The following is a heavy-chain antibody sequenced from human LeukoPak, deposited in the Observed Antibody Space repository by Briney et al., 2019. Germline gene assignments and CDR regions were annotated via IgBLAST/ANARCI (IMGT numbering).Heavy chain of an antibody. CDR2: IIPILGIA. CDR1: GGTFSSYA. J-gene: IGHJ5*02. V-gene: IGHV1-69*04. Sequence: SVKVSCKASGGTFSSYAISWVRQAPGQGLEWMGRIIPILGIANYAQKFQGRVTITADKSTSTAYMELSSLRSEDTAVYYCARAPETDNWFDPWGRGTLVTVSS. CDR3: ARAPETDNWFDP.